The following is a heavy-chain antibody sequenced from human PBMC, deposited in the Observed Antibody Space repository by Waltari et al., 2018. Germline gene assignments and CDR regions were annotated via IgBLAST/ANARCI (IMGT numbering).Heavy chain of an antibody. J-gene: IGHJ4*02. CDR1: GYTFTSYY. V-gene: IGHV1-46*03. D-gene: IGHD3-22*01. CDR2: INPSGGST. Sequence: QVQLVQSGAEVKKPGASVKVSCQAYGYTFTSYYLHWVRQADGQGLEWMGIINPSGGSTSYAQKFQGRVTMTRDTSTSTVYMELSSLRSEDTAVYYCARAGGDSSGYYPFDYWGQGTLVTVSS. CDR3: ARAGGDSSGYYPFDY.